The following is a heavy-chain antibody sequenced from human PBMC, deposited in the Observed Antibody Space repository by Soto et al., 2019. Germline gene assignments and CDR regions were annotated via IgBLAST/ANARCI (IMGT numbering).Heavy chain of an antibody. D-gene: IGHD3-10*01. V-gene: IGHV3-23*01. J-gene: IGHJ4*02. CDR1: GFTFNTHA. Sequence: EVQLLDSGGALVHPGGSLRLSCTASGFTFNTHAMSWVRQAPGKGLEWVAAISANGFSTYYADSVKGRLSISRDNSRNTVYLQMNSLRAEDTALYYCPRGITEFGTLIHDYWGQGTLVTVSS. CDR2: ISANGFST. CDR3: PRGITEFGTLIHDY.